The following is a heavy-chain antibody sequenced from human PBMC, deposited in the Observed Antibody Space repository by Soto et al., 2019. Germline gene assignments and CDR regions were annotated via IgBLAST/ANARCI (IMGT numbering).Heavy chain of an antibody. Sequence: SETLSLTCSVSGASIYNGGYFWSWIRQSPGKGLEWIGHIHNSGSPYNNPSLKSRVTISADTSKNQFSLKLTSVTAADTAVYYCARGPETMVRTRDLDYWGQGTLVTVSS. V-gene: IGHV4-30-4*01. CDR1: GASIYNGGYF. CDR3: ARGPETMVRTRDLDY. J-gene: IGHJ4*02. CDR2: IHNSGSP. D-gene: IGHD3-10*01.